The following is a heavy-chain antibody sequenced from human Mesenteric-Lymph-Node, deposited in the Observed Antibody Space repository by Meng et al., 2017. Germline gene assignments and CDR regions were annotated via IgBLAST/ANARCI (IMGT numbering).Heavy chain of an antibody. Sequence: LRLSCTVSGGSISSGSYYWSWIRQPAGKGLEWIGRIYTSGSTNYNPSLKSRVTISVDTSKNQFSLKLSSVTAADTAVYYCARGLRGSSWRKYYFDYWGQGTLVTVSS. CDR2: IYTSGST. V-gene: IGHV4-61*02. D-gene: IGHD6-13*01. CDR1: GGSISSGSYY. CDR3: ARGLRGSSWRKYYFDY. J-gene: IGHJ4*02.